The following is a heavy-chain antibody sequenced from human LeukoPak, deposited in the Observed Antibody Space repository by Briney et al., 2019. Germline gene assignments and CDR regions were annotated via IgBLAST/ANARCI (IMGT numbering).Heavy chain of an antibody. Sequence: PGGSLRLSCVVSGFTFCSYWMGWVRQAPGKGLEWVTQIHQGGSEKYYVDSVKGRFTISRDNAKNSLYLQMNSLRDEDTAVYYCARGNDQWLDPGWFDHWGQGTLATVSS. CDR3: ARGNDQWLDPGWFDH. D-gene: IGHD6-19*01. J-gene: IGHJ5*02. CDR2: IHQGGSEK. CDR1: GFTFCSYW. V-gene: IGHV3-7*02.